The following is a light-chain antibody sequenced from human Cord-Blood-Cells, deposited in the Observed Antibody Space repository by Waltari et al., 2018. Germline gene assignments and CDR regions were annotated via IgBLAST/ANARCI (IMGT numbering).Light chain of an antibody. CDR2: DVS. V-gene: IGLV2-11*01. CDR3: CSYAGSYTWV. Sequence: QSALTQPRSVSGSPGQSVTIYCTGTSSDVGGYNYVSWYQQHPGKAPKLMIYDVSKRPSGFPDRFSCSKSGNTASLTISGLQAEDEDDYYCCSYAGSYTWVFGGGTKLTVL. J-gene: IGLJ2*01. CDR1: SSDVGGYNY.